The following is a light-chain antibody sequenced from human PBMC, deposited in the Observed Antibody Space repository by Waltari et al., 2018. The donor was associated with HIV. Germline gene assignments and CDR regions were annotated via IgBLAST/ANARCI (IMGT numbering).Light chain of an antibody. Sequence: QSALTQPPSASGSPGQSVTIPCTGSSSDVGGSNYVSWHQQHPGKAPKLLIYEITKRPAGGPDRFAASRSGNTAALTVSGVQAEDEADYYCSSYVGSDNYVFGTGTKLTVL. J-gene: IGLJ1*01. CDR3: SSYVGSDNYV. CDR2: EIT. V-gene: IGLV2-8*01. CDR1: SSDVGGSNY.